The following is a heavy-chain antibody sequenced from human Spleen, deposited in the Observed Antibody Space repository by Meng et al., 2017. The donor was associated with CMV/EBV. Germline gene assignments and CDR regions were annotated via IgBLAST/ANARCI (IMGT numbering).Heavy chain of an antibody. CDR1: GYTFTGYY. D-gene: IGHD3-22*01. V-gene: IGHV1-2*02. CDR3: ARDGYYYDSSGYQPADY. CDR2: INPNSGGT. Sequence: QGQVVQSGAEVKKPGASVKVSCKASGYTFTGYYMHWVRQAPGQGLEWMGWINPNSGGTNYAQKFQGRVTMTRDTSISTAYMELSRLRSDDTAVYYCARDGYYYDSSGYQPADYWGQGTLVTVSS. J-gene: IGHJ4*02.